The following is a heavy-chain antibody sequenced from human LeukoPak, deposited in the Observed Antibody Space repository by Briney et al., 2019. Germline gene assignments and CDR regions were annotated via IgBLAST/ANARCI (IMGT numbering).Heavy chain of an antibody. Sequence: SETLSLTCAVYGGSFSGYYWSWIRQTPGKGLEWIGEINHSGSTNYNPSLKSRVTISVDTSKNQFSLKLSSVTAADTAVYYCASLPHYYDSSGYSDYWGQGTLVTVSS. CDR1: GGSFSGYY. CDR3: ASLPHYYDSSGYSDY. J-gene: IGHJ4*02. CDR2: INHSGST. V-gene: IGHV4-34*01. D-gene: IGHD3-22*01.